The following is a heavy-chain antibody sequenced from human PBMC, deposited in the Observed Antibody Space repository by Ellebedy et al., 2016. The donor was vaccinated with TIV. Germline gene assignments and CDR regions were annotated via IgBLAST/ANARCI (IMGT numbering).Heavy chain of an antibody. V-gene: IGHV4-4*02. D-gene: IGHD3-9*01. CDR1: GGSISSSNW. J-gene: IGHJ6*02. CDR2: IYHSGST. Sequence: SETLSLTXAVSGGSISSSNWWSWVRQPPGKGLEWIGEIYHSGSTNYNPSLKSRVTISVDKSKNQFSLKLSSVTAADTAVYYCARSISGYFDWLTYHYGMDVWGQGTTVTVSS. CDR3: ARSISGYFDWLTYHYGMDV.